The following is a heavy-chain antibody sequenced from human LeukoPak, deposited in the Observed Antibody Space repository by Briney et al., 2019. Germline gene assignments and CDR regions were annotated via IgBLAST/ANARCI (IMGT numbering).Heavy chain of an antibody. D-gene: IGHD6-13*01. V-gene: IGHV3-21*01. CDR1: GFTFSSYF. Sequence: AGTLTLTCDVSGFTFSSYFMNWVRQAPGKGLEWVAYINSGSSNTYYTESVKGRFTISRDDAKKSLYLQMDSLRVEDTAVHFCTRDFLAAGDYWGQGTRVTVSS. J-gene: IGHJ4*02. CDR3: TRDFLAAGDY. CDR2: INSGSSNT.